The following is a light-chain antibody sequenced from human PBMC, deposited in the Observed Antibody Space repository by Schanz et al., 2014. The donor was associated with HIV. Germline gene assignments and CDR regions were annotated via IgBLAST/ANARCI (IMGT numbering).Light chain of an antibody. CDR1: SSDVGGYNY. J-gene: IGLJ2*01. CDR3: SSHAGRSSFVV. V-gene: IGLV2-14*03. CDR2: DVN. Sequence: QSALTQPASVSGSPGQSITISCTGTSSDVGGYNYVSWYQHHPGKAPKLIIYDVNNRPSGVSNRFSGSKSGNTASLTISGLQAEDEADYYCSSHAGRSSFVVFGGGTKLTVL.